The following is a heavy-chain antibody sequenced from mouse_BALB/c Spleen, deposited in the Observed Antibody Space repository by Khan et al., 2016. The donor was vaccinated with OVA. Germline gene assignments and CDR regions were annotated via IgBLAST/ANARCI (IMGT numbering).Heavy chain of an antibody. V-gene: IGHV5-6*01. D-gene: IGHD4-1*01. CDR1: GFSFSSYS. J-gene: IGHJ3*01. Sequence: EVQLLESGGDLVKPAGSLSLSCAVSGFSFSSYSMSWVRQPPDKRLVWVASISSGGDYTYYPDSVKGRFSISRDTAKNTLYLQMSDLKSEDTAMYYCADHLTGSFAYGGQGTLVTVSA. CDR3: ADHLTGSFAY. CDR2: ISSGGDYT.